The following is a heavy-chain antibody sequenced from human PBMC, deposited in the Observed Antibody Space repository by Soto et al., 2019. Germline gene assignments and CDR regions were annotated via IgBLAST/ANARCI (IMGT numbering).Heavy chain of an antibody. CDR1: GGTFSSYA. Sequence: ASVKVSCKASGGTFSSYAISWVRQAPGQGLEWMGGIIPIFGTASYAQKFQGRVTMTRDTSTSTVYMELSSLRSEDTAVYYCARDPLSSYYFDDWGQGTLVTVSS. CDR2: IIPIFGTA. V-gene: IGHV1-69*05. CDR3: ARDPLSSYYFDD. J-gene: IGHJ4*02. D-gene: IGHD2-2*01.